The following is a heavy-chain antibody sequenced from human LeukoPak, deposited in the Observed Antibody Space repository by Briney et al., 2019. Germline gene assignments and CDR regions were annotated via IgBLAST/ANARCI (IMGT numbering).Heavy chain of an antibody. Sequence: GASVKVSCKASGGTFSSYAISWVRQAPGQGLEWMGGIIPIFGTANYAQKFQGRVTITADESTSTAYMELSSLRSEDTAVYYCARDPSPPAAAGQTIDDYWGQGTLVTVSS. CDR3: ARDPSPPAAAGQTIDDY. D-gene: IGHD6-13*01. V-gene: IGHV1-69*13. CDR2: IIPIFGTA. J-gene: IGHJ4*02. CDR1: GGTFSSYA.